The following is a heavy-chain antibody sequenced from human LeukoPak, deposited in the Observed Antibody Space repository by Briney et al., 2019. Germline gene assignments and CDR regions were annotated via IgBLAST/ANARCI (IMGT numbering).Heavy chain of an antibody. Sequence: ASVKVSCKASGYTFTGYYMHWVRQAPGQGLEGMGCINPNSGGTNYAQKFQGRVTMTRDTSISTAYMELSRLRSDDTAVYYCARDPSYYDILTVYYRWGAFDIWGQGTMVTVSS. V-gene: IGHV1-2*02. CDR2: INPNSGGT. CDR3: ARDPSYYDILTVYYRWGAFDI. J-gene: IGHJ3*02. CDR1: GYTFTGYY. D-gene: IGHD3-9*01.